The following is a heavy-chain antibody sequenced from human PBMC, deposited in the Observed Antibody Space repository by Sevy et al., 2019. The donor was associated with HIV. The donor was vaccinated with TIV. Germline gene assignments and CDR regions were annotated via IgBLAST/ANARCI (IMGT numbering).Heavy chain of an antibody. V-gene: IGHV3-23*01. CDR1: GFTFSSYA. D-gene: IGHD3-22*01. CDR2: ISGSGGST. CDR3: ASDLPQPGSYYDSSGYFDY. J-gene: IGHJ4*02. Sequence: GGSLRLSCAASGFTFSSYAMSWVRQAPGKGLEWVSAISGSGGSTYYADSVKGRFTISRDNSKNTLYLQMNSLRAEDTAVHYCASDLPQPGSYYDSSGYFDYWGQGTLVTVSS.